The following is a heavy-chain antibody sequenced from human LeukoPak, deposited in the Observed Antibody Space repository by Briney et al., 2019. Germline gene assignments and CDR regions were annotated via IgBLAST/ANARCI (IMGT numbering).Heavy chain of an antibody. V-gene: IGHV3-53*01. Sequence: SGGSLRLSCAASGFTVSSNYMSWVRQAPGKGLEWVSVIYSGGSTYYADSVKGRFTISRDNSKNTLYLQMNSLRAEDTAVYYCARALGRDEQYYYYGMDVWGQGTTVTVSS. CDR2: IYSGGST. J-gene: IGHJ6*02. D-gene: IGHD5-24*01. CDR3: ARALGRDEQYYYYGMDV. CDR1: GFTVSSNY.